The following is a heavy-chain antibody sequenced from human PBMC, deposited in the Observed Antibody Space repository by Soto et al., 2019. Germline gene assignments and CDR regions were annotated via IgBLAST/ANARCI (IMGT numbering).Heavy chain of an antibody. J-gene: IGHJ4*02. CDR3: ARETSYGQSATIVGEF. D-gene: IGHD3-10*01. V-gene: IGHV3-48*03. CDR2: INSGGSLI. Sequence: EVQLVESGGGLVQPGGSLRLSCVGSGFRFNEYEINWVRQAPGKGLEWISYINSGGSLIYYAASVKGRFTISRDNYKDSIYMQMNSLRAVDTALYYCARETSYGQSATIVGEFWGQGTQVTVSS. CDR1: GFRFNEYE.